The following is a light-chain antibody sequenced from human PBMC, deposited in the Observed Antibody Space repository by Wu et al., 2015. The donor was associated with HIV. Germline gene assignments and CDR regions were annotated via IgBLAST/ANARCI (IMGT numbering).Light chain of an antibody. CDR1: QDIGND. V-gene: IGKV1-12*01. Sequence: GDRVSITCRASQDIGNDLAWYQQKPGEAPQLLIYSASRLESGVPSRFVGSGSGTDFTLTIHRLQPEDFISYYCQQAHSFPQTFGQGTKVEVK. CDR2: SAS. CDR3: QQAHSFPQT. J-gene: IGKJ2*01.